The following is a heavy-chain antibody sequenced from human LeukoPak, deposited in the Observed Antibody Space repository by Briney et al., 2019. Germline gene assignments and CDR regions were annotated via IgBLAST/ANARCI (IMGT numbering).Heavy chain of an antibody. CDR3: ARAPGYSSGRSCYSGWFDP. V-gene: IGHV4-34*01. CDR1: GGSFSGYY. Sequence: SETLSLTCAVYGGSFSGYYWSWIRQPPGKGLEWIGEINHSGSTNYNPSLKSRVTISVDTSKNQFSLKLSSVTAADTAVYYYARAPGYSSGRSCYSGWFDPWGQGTLVTVSS. J-gene: IGHJ5*02. D-gene: IGHD2-15*01. CDR2: INHSGST.